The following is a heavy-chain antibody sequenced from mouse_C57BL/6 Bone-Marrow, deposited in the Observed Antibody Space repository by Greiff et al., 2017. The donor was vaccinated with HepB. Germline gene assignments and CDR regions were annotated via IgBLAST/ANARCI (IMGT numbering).Heavy chain of an antibody. D-gene: IGHD1-1*02. CDR2: IDPSDRYT. J-gene: IGHJ2*01. CDR3: ARDYGPDSYFDY. Sequence: QVQLQQPGAELVRPGTSVKLSCKASGYTFTSYWMHWVKQRPGQGLEWIGEIDPSDRYTNYNQKFKGKATLTVDTSSSSAYMQLSSLTSEDSAVYYCARDYGPDSYFDYWGQGTTLTVSA. CDR1: GYTFTSYW. V-gene: IGHV1-59*01.